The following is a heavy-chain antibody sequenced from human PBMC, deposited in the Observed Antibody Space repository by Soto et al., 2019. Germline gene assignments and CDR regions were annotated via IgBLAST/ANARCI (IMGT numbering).Heavy chain of an antibody. V-gene: IGHV2-5*02. Sequence: SGPTLLNPTQTLTLTCSFSGFSLSTSKLVVGCIRHPPGKSLDWLALIDWDDDKRYSPFLKSTLTITKDTSKNQVVLRMTKMDPVDTATYYCTRSQYSVFDFWGQGTLVPVSS. D-gene: IGHD2-15*01. J-gene: IGHJ4*01. CDR3: TRSQYSVFDF. CDR1: GFSLSTSKLV. CDR2: IDWDDDK.